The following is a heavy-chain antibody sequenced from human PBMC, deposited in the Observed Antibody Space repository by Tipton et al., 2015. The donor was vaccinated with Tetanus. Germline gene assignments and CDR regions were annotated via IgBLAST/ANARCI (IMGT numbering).Heavy chain of an antibody. CDR1: GFTFSDYY. V-gene: IGHV3-11*01. J-gene: IGHJ2*01. CDR3: ARGGSSGWYVYWYFDL. D-gene: IGHD6-19*01. CDR2: ISSSGSTI. Sequence: SLRLSCAASGFTFSDYYMSWIRQAPGKGLEWVSYISSSGSTIYYADSVKGRFTISRDNAKNSLYLQMNSLRAEDTAVYYCARGGSSGWYVYWYFDLWGRGTLVTVSS.